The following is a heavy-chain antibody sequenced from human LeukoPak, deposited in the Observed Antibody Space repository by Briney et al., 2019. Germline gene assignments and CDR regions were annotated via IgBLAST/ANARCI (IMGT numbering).Heavy chain of an antibody. V-gene: IGHV3-30*18. CDR3: AKDGFNSYGMDV. CDR2: ISYDGSSK. Sequence: GGSLRLSCAASGFTFSNYGMHWVRQAPGKGLEWVAVISYDGSSKYYADSVKGRFTFSRDNSKNTLSLQMNSLRAEDTAVYYCAKDGFNSYGMDVWGQGTTVTVSS. CDR1: GFTFSNYG. J-gene: IGHJ6*02.